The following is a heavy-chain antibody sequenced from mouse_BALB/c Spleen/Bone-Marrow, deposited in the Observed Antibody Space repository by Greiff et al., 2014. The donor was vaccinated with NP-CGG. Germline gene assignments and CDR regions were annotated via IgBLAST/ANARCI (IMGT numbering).Heavy chain of an antibody. Sequence: QVHVKQSGAELVRPGTSVKVSCKASGYAFTNYLIEWVKQRPGQGLEWIGAINPGSGGTNYNEKFRGKATLTADKSSSTAYMQLSSLTSDDSAVYFCARCLTGTSALDFWGQGTSVTVSS. CDR3: ARCLTGTSALDF. CDR1: GYAFTNYL. D-gene: IGHD4-1*01. J-gene: IGHJ4*01. V-gene: IGHV1-54*01. CDR2: INPGSGGT.